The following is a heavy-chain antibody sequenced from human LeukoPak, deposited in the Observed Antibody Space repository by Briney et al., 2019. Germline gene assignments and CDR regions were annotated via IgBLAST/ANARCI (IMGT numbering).Heavy chain of an antibody. D-gene: IGHD2-21*02. Sequence: GGSLRLSCAASGFTFSSYGMHWVRQAPGKGLEWVAVISYDGSNKYNADSVKGRFTISRDNSKNTLYLQMNSLRAEDTAVYYCAKDLTAYCGGDCYKIYGMDVWGKGTTVTVSS. CDR3: AKDLTAYCGGDCYKIYGMDV. V-gene: IGHV3-30*18. J-gene: IGHJ6*04. CDR1: GFTFSSYG. CDR2: ISYDGSNK.